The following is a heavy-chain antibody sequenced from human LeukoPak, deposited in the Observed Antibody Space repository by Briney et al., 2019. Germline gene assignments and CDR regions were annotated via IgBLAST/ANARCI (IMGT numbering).Heavy chain of an antibody. J-gene: IGHJ4*02. V-gene: IGHV4-59*01. Sequence: SETLSLTCTVSGGSISSYYWSWVRQPPGKGLEWIGYIYYSGSTNYNPSLKSRVTISVDTSKNQFSLKLSSVTAADTAVYYCARGWSGDYVEYWGQGTLVTVPS. CDR1: GGSISSYY. CDR2: IYYSGST. CDR3: ARGWSGDYVEY. D-gene: IGHD2-15*01.